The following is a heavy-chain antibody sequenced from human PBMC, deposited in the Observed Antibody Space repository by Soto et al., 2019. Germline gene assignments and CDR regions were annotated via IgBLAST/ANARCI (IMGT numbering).Heavy chain of an antibody. V-gene: IGHV4-59*01. J-gene: IGHJ6*02. CDR2: IYYSGST. CDR1: GGSISSYY. D-gene: IGHD3-3*01. Sequence: SETLSLTCTVSGGSISSYYWSWIRQPPGKGLEWIGYIYYSGSTNYNPSLKSRVTISVDTSKNQFSLKLSSVTAADTAVYYCARGDFWSGPYGMDVWGQGTTVTVSS. CDR3: ARGDFWSGPYGMDV.